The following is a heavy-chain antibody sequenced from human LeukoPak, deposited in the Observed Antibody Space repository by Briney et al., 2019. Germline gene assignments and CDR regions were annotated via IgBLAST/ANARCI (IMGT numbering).Heavy chain of an antibody. D-gene: IGHD4-17*01. Sequence: GGSLRLSCAASGFTFSDYYMSWIRQAPGKGLEWVSYISSSGSTIYYADSVKGRFTISRDNAKNSLYLQMNSLRAEDTAVYYCAREGGRTTVTPPYFHHWGQGTLVTVSS. CDR3: AREGGRTTVTPPYFHH. CDR1: GFTFSDYY. CDR2: ISSSGSTI. V-gene: IGHV3-11*04. J-gene: IGHJ1*01.